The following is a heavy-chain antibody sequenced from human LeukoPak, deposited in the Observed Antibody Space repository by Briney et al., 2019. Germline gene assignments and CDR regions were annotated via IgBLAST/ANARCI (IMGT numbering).Heavy chain of an antibody. D-gene: IGHD2-15*01. CDR2: ISSVSSFM. V-gene: IGHV3-21*01. Sequence: PGGSLRLSCVGSGFIFSSYSMNWVRQAPGKGLEWVSSISSVSSFMYYSKSVRGRFTISRDNAKKSVYLEMNSVTVEDTGIYFCARGESSAECSGGSCYLQDFWGQGTLVAVSS. CDR3: ARGESSAECSGGSCYLQDF. CDR1: GFIFSSYS. J-gene: IGHJ4*02.